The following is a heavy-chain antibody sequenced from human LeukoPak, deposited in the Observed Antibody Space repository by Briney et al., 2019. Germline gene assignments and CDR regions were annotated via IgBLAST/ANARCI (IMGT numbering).Heavy chain of an antibody. CDR3: ARGRVRVSPGTGYFDS. V-gene: IGHV4-34*01. CDR2: INHGGTT. CDR1: GGSLSGYN. J-gene: IGHJ4*02. Sequence: SETLSLTCGLSGGSLSGYNWNWIRQTPLKGLEWIGEINHGGTTHYNPSLESRVIISIDTFKSQFSLILNSVTAADTAVFYCARGRVRVSPGTGYFDSWSQGAQVIVPS. D-gene: IGHD2-15*01.